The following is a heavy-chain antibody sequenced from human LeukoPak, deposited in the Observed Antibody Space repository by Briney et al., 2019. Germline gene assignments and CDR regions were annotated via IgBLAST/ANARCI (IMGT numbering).Heavy chain of an antibody. V-gene: IGHV4-34*01. CDR2: INHSGST. J-gene: IGHJ4*02. Sequence: SETLSLTCAVYGGSFSGYYWSWIRQPPGKGLEWIGEINHSGSTNYNPSLKSRVTLSVDTSKNQFSLKLSSVTAADTAVYYCASGYSYGPPNGYWGQGTLVTVSS. CDR3: ASGYSYGPPNGY. D-gene: IGHD5-18*01. CDR1: GGSFSGYY.